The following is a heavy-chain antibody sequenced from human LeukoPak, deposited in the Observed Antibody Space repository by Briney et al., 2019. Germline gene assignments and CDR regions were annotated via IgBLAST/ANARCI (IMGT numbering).Heavy chain of an antibody. CDR1: GYTFTSYG. D-gene: IGHD6-19*01. J-gene: IGHJ6*02. CDR2: ISAYNGNT. Sequence: GASVTVSCKASGYTFTSYGISWVRQAPGQGLEWMGWISAYNGNTNYAQKLQGRVTMTTDTSTSTADMELRSLRSDDTAVYYCARLIPGAGTVRLDVWGQGTTVTVSS. CDR3: ARLIPGAGTVRLDV. V-gene: IGHV1-18*01.